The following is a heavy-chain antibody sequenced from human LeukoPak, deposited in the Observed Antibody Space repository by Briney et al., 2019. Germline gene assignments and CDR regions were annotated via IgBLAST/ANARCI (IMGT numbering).Heavy chain of an antibody. J-gene: IGHJ4*02. V-gene: IGHV4-34*01. CDR2: INHSGST. Sequence: KASETLSLTCAVYGVSFSGYYWGWIRQPPGKGLEWIGEINHSGSTNYSPSLKSRVTILVDTSKNQFSLKLSSVTAADTAVYYCARGPHTLRSRHFDYWGQGILVTVSS. CDR1: GVSFSGYY. D-gene: IGHD2-2*01. CDR3: ARGPHTLRSRHFDY.